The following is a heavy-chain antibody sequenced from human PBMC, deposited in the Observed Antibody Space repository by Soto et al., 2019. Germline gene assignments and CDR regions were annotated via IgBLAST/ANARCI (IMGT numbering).Heavy chain of an antibody. J-gene: IGHJ6*03. D-gene: IGHD6-13*01. Sequence: GGSLRLSCAASGFTFSSYAMSWVRQAPGKGLEWVSAISGSGGSTYYADSVKGRFTISRDNSKNTLYLQMNSLRAEDTAVYYCAKDPRAKSSSWFYYYYMDVGGKGTTVTVSS. CDR3: AKDPRAKSSSWFYYYYMDV. CDR1: GFTFSSYA. CDR2: ISGSGGST. V-gene: IGHV3-23*01.